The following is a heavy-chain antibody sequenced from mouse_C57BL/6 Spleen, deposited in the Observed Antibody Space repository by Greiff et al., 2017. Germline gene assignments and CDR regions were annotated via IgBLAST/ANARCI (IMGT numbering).Heavy chain of an antibody. CDR3: ARRGYSNYYAMDY. D-gene: IGHD2-5*01. V-gene: IGHV5-17*01. Sequence: EVQGVESGGGLVKPGGSLKISCAASGFTFSDYGMHWVRQAPEKGLEWVAYISSGCSTIYYADTVKGRFTISRDNAKNTLFLQMTSLRSEATAMYYCARRGYSNYYAMDYWGQGTSVTVAS. CDR2: ISSGCSTI. J-gene: IGHJ4*01. CDR1: GFTFSDYG.